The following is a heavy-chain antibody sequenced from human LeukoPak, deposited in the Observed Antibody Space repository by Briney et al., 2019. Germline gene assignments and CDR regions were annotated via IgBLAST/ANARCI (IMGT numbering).Heavy chain of an antibody. CDR1: GFTFSSYA. Sequence: PGGSLRLSCAASGFTFSSYAMSWVRQAPGKGLEWVSSISISVSSTYYTDSVKGRFTISRDNSKNTLYLQMISLRAEDTAIYYCAKAEGSSTWYRGEYFQHWGQGTLVTVSS. D-gene: IGHD6-13*01. CDR3: AKAEGSSTWYRGEYFQH. J-gene: IGHJ1*01. V-gene: IGHV3-23*01. CDR2: ISISVSST.